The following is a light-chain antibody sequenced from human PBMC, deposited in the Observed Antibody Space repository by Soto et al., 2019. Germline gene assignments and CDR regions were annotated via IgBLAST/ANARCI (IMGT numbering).Light chain of an antibody. CDR1: SSDIGAYAY. J-gene: IGLJ2*01. Sequence: QSALTHPASVSGSPGQSIAISCTGTSSDIGAYAYVSWYQQHPGKIPKLIVFDVNYRPSGVSSRFSGSKSGNTASLTISGLQAEDEADYYCSSYTRSSSVIFGGGTQLTVL. CDR3: SSYTRSSSVI. V-gene: IGLV2-14*03. CDR2: DVN.